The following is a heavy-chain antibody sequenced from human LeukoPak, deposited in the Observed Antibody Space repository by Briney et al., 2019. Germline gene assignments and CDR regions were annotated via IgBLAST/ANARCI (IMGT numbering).Heavy chain of an antibody. CDR3: ARGMGSGTYYFNY. J-gene: IGHJ4*02. Sequence: PGGSLRLSCAAPGFTFSSYTMNWVRQAPGKGLEWVSFITSGSSYIYYADSVKGRFTISRDNAKSSLYLQMNSLRAEDTAVYYCARGMGSGTYYFNYWGQGTLVTVSS. V-gene: IGHV3-21*01. CDR1: GFTFSSYT. D-gene: IGHD1-26*01. CDR2: ITSGSSYI.